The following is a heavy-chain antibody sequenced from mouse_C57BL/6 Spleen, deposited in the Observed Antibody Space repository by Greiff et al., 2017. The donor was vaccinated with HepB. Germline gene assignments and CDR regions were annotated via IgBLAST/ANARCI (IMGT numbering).Heavy chain of an antibody. J-gene: IGHJ2*01. CDR3: ARGGDYYYFDY. Sequence: EVQVVESEGGLVQPGSSMKLSCTASGFTFSDYYMAWVRQVPEKGLEWVANINYDGSSTYYLDSLKSRFIISRDNAKNILYLQMSSLKSEDTATYYCARGGDYYYFDYWGQGTTLTVSS. CDR2: INYDGSST. CDR1: GFTFSDYY. V-gene: IGHV5-16*01. D-gene: IGHD1-1*01.